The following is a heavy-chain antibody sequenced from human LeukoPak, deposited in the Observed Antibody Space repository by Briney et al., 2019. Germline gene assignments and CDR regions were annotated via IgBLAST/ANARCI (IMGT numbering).Heavy chain of an antibody. V-gene: IGHV3-48*04. Sequence: PGGSLRLSCAASGFTFSSYSMNWVRQAPGKGLEWVSYISSSSSTIYYADSVKDRFTISRDNAKNSLYLQMNSLRAEDTAVYYCARDRADGGYGSGSYFSLWGQGTLVTVSS. CDR2: ISSSSSTI. CDR3: ARDRADGGYGSGSYFSL. J-gene: IGHJ4*02. D-gene: IGHD3-10*01. CDR1: GFTFSSYS.